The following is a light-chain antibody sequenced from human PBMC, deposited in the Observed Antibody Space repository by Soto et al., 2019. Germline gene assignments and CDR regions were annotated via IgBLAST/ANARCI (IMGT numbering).Light chain of an antibody. CDR1: SGSIASNY. Sequence: NFMLTQPHSVSESPGKTVTISCTRSSGSIASNYVQWYQQRPGSAPTTVIYEDNQRPSGVPDRFSGSIDSSSNSASLTISGLKTEDEADYYCQSYDSSHVVCGGGTKLTVL. CDR2: EDN. CDR3: QSYDSSHVV. J-gene: IGLJ2*01. V-gene: IGLV6-57*04.